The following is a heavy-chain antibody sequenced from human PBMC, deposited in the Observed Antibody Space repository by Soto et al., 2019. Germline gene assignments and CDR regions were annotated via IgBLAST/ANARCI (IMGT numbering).Heavy chain of an antibody. D-gene: IGHD3-22*01. CDR2: ISGSGGST. Sequence: PGGSLSLSCAASGFTFSSYAMSWVRQAPGKGLEWVSAISGSGGSTYYADSVKGRFTISRDNSKNTLYLQMNSLRAEDTAVYYCAKSGYYYDSSGYYQYYYYYYGMDVWGQGTTVTVSS. CDR3: AKSGYYYDSSGYYQYYYYYYGMDV. V-gene: IGHV3-23*01. J-gene: IGHJ6*02. CDR1: GFTFSSYA.